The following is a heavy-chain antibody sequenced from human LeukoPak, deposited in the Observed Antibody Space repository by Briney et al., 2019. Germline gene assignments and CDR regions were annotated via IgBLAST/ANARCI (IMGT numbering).Heavy chain of an antibody. CDR3: ARGSTIFGVVTSKPRAYYFDY. Sequence: ASVKVSCKASGGTFSSYAISWVRQAPGQGLEWMGGIIPIFGTANYAQKFQGRVTITADESTSTAYMELSSLRSEDTAVYYCARGSTIFGVVTSKPRAYYFDYWGQGTLVTVSS. CDR2: IIPIFGTA. D-gene: IGHD3-3*01. CDR1: GGTFSSYA. V-gene: IGHV1-69*13. J-gene: IGHJ4*02.